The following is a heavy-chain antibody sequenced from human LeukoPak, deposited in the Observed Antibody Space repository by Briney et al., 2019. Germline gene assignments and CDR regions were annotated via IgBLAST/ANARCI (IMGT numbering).Heavy chain of an antibody. CDR1: GYSISSGYY. CDR2: IYHSGST. D-gene: IGHD3-3*01. CDR3: ARHAIVEDDFWSGYYHDAFDI. J-gene: IGHJ3*02. V-gene: IGHV4-38-2*02. Sequence: SETLSLTCTVSGYSISSGYYWGWIRQPPGKGLEWIGSIYHSGSTYYNPSLKSRVTISVGTSKNQFSLKLSSVTAADTAVYYCARHAIVEDDFWSGYYHDAFDIWGQGTMVTVSS.